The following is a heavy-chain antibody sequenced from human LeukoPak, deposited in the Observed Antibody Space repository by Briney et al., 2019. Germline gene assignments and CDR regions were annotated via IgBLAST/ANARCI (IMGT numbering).Heavy chain of an antibody. CDR2: INTDGSST. J-gene: IGHJ4*02. CDR3: ARDTSYGDYGGYFDY. Sequence: PGGSLRLSCAASGFTFSSYWMHWVRQAPGKGLVWVSRINTDGSSTTYADSVKGRFTISRDNAKNTLYLEMNSLRAEDTAVYYCARDTSYGDYGGYFDYWGQGTLVTVSS. CDR1: GFTFSSYW. V-gene: IGHV3-74*03. D-gene: IGHD4-17*01.